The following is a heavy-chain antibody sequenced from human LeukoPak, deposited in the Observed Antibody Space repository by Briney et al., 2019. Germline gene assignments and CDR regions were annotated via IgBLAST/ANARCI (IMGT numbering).Heavy chain of an antibody. V-gene: IGHV1-69*05. J-gene: IGHJ3*02. CDR3: ARVLAGAGPRIDAFDI. Sequence: SVKVSCKASGGTFSSYAISWVRQAPGQGLEWMGGIIPIFGTANYAQKFQGRVTITTDESTSTAYMELSSLRSEDTAVYYCARVLAGAGPRIDAFDIWGQGTMVTVSS. CDR1: GGTFSSYA. D-gene: IGHD6-13*01. CDR2: IIPIFGTA.